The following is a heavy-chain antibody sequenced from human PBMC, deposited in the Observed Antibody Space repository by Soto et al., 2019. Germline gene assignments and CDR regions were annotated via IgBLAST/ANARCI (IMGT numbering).Heavy chain of an antibody. CDR3: ARSSRQQYCSGAGCYNSWFDP. J-gene: IGHJ5*02. D-gene: IGHD2-15*01. V-gene: IGHV6-1*01. Sequence: SQTLSLTCAISGDSVSSNSAAWTWIRQSPSRDLEWLGRTYYRSEWYNDYAVYVKSRITINPDTSNNQISLKLSSVTATDTAVYYCARSSRQQYCSGAGCYNSWFDPWGQGTLVTVSS. CDR1: GDSVSSNSAA. CDR2: TYYRSEWYN.